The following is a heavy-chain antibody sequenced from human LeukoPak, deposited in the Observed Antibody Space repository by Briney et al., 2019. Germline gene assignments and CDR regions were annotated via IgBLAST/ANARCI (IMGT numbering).Heavy chain of an antibody. D-gene: IGHD2-2*01. CDR1: GYTFTSYD. V-gene: IGHV1-8*01. CDR3: ARGVSRCSSTSCYAENYFDY. J-gene: IGHJ4*02. Sequence: ASVKVSCKASGYTFTSYDINWVRPATGQGLEWMGWMNPNSGNTGYAQKFQGRVTMTRNTSISTAYMEMSSLRSEDTAMYYCARGVSRCSSTSCYAENYFDYWGQGTLVTVSS. CDR2: MNPNSGNT.